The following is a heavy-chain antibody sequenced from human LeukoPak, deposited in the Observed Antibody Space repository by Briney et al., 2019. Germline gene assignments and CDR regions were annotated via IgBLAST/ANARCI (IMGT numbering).Heavy chain of an antibody. CDR1: GGSISSGGYY. D-gene: IGHD5-12*01. Sequence: SETLSLTCTVSGGSISSGGYYWSWIRQHPGKGLEWIGCIYYSGSTYYNPSLKSRVTISVDTSKNQFSLKLSSVTAADTAVYYCARSTRRGYSGYDTGYYFDYWGQGTLVTVSS. V-gene: IGHV4-31*03. J-gene: IGHJ4*02. CDR2: IYYSGST. CDR3: ARSTRRGYSGYDTGYYFDY.